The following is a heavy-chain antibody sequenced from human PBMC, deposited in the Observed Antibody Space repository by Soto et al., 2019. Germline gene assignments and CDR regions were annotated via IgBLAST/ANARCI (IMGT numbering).Heavy chain of an antibody. J-gene: IGHJ1*01. CDR1: GYSFTSYW. Sequence: GESLKISCKGSGYSFTSYWIGWVRQMPGKGLEWMGIIYPGDSDTRYSPSFQGQVTISADKSISTAYLQWSSLKASDTARYYCASGTLSSGYSQCFEHWGQGTLVTVSS. CDR3: ASGTLSSGYSQCFEH. V-gene: IGHV5-51*01. CDR2: IYPGDSDT. D-gene: IGHD3-22*01.